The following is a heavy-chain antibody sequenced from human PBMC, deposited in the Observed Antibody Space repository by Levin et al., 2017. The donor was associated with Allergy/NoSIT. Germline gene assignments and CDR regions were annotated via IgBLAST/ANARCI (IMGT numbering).Heavy chain of an antibody. Sequence: TSETLSLTCAVYGASFSNYNWTWIRQPPGKGLEWIGEINHGGSPNYNPSLTSRVTISVDTSNKQFSLKLRSVTAADTAVYYCLGKYYYYYIDVWGKGTTVTVSS. CDR1: GASFSNYN. CDR3: LGKYYYYYIDV. J-gene: IGHJ6*03. CDR2: INHGGSP. D-gene: IGHD1-26*01. V-gene: IGHV4-34*01.